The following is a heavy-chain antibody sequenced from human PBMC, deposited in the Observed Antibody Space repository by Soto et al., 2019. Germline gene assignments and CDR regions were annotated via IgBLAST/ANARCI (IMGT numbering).Heavy chain of an antibody. Sequence: ASVKVSCKASGYTFTSYYMHWVRQAPGQGLEWMGIINPSGGSTSYAQKFQGRVTMTRDTSTSTVYMELSSLRSEDTAVYYCAREGSRVVTQDAFDIWGQGKMVTVSS. CDR1: GYTFTSYY. D-gene: IGHD2-15*01. CDR3: AREGSRVVTQDAFDI. CDR2: INPSGGST. V-gene: IGHV1-46*01. J-gene: IGHJ3*02.